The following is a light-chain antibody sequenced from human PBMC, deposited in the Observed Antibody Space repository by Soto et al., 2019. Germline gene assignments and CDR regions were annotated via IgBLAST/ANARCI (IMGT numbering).Light chain of an antibody. CDR2: DAS. CDR3: QQCDDLPLT. J-gene: IGKJ4*01. Sequence: DIQMTQSPSSLSASVGDRVNITCQASRDITNYLNWYQQKPGKAPELLIYDASKLETGVSSRFRGSGSGTHFTFTISGLLPEDIATYYCQQCDDLPLTFGGGTKVEIK. V-gene: IGKV1-33*01. CDR1: RDITNY.